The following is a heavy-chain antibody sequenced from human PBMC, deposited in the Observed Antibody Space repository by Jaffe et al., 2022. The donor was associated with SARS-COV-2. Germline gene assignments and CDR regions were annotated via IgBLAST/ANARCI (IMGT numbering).Heavy chain of an antibody. J-gene: IGHJ4*02. V-gene: IGHV3-30*18. Sequence: QVQLVESGGGVVQPGRSLRLSCAASGFTFSSYGMHWVRQAPGKGLEWVAVISYDGSNKYYADSVKGRFTISRDNSKNTLYLQMNSLRAEDTAVYYCAKDEGSITGTTPFDYWGQGTLVTVSS. CDR3: AKDEGSITGTTPFDY. CDR1: GFTFSSYG. CDR2: ISYDGSNK. D-gene: IGHD1-7*01.